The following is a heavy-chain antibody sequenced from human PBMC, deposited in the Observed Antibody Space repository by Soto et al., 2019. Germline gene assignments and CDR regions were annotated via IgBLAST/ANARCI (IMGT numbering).Heavy chain of an antibody. D-gene: IGHD6-13*01. J-gene: IGHJ4*02. CDR1: GFTFSSYG. CDR2: IWYDGSNK. Sequence: GGSLRLSCAASGFTFSSYGMHWVRQAPGKGLEWVAVIWYDGSNKYYADSVKGRFTISSDNSKNTLYLQMNSLRAEDTAVYYCARDSRRQDPQQLVRVGVPYRNLVGPLDYWGQGTLVTVSS. CDR3: ARDSRRQDPQQLVRVGVPYRNLVGPLDY. V-gene: IGHV3-33*01.